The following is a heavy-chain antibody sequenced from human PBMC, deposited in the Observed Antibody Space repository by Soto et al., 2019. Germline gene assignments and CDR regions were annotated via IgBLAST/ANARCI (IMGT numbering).Heavy chain of an antibody. CDR1: GFTFSSYG. V-gene: IGHV3-23*01. Sequence: EVQLLESGGGLVQPGGSLRLSCAASGFTFSSYGMTWVRQAPGKGLEWVSFSSATGAGTYYADSVKGRFTISRDNSKNTLYLQMTRLRADDTDVYYCAKDRRSGGNYGLYSDFWGQGALVIVSS. CDR3: AKDRRSGGNYGLYSDF. J-gene: IGHJ4*02. CDR2: SSATGAGT. D-gene: IGHD1-7*01.